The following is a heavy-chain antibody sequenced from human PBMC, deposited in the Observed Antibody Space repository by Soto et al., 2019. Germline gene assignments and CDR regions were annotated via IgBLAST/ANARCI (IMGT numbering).Heavy chain of an antibody. D-gene: IGHD3-10*01. J-gene: IGHJ3*02. V-gene: IGHV3-48*01. CDR3: ARDHIGSGRPDAFDI. CDR1: GFTFSIYS. CDR2: ISGRSSTI. Sequence: GGSLRLSCAASGFTFSIYSMNWVRQAPGKGLEWVSYISGRSSTIYYADSVKGRFTISRDNAKNSLYLQMNSLRAEDTAVFYCARDHIGSGRPDAFDIWGQGTMVTVSS.